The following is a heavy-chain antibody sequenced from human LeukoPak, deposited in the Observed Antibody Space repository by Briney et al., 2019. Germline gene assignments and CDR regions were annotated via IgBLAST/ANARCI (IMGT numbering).Heavy chain of an antibody. V-gene: IGHV3-48*01. CDR2: ISSSSSTI. CDR3: ARAHHRRVYDYVWGSYPY. D-gene: IGHD3-16*02. CDR1: GFTFSRYS. J-gene: IGHJ4*02. Sequence: GGSLRLSCAASGFTFSRYSMNWVRQAPGKGLEWVSYISSSSSTIYYADSVKGRFTISRDNAKNSLYLQMNSLRAEDTAVYYCARAHHRRVYDYVWGSYPYWGQGTLVTVSS.